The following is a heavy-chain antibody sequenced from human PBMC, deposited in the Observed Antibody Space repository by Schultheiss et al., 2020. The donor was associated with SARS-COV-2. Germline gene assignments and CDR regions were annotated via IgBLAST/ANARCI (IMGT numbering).Heavy chain of an antibody. CDR1: GGSFSGYY. V-gene: IGHV4-34*01. Sequence: SQTLSLTCAVYGGSFSGYYWSWVRQPPGKGLEWIGEIYHSGSTNYNPSLKSRVTISVDKSKNQFSLKLSSVTAADTAVYYCARDSSSGWGRWGQGTLVTVSS. J-gene: IGHJ4*02. CDR3: ARDSSSGWGR. D-gene: IGHD6-19*01. CDR2: IYHSGST.